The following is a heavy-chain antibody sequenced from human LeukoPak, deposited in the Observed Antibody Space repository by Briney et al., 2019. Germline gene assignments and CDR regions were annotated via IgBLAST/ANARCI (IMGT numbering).Heavy chain of an antibody. J-gene: IGHJ4*02. Sequence: ASVKVSCKASGHTFTSYYMHWVRQAPGQGLEWMGIINPSGGSTSYAQKFQGRVTMTRDTSTSTVYMELSSLRSEDTAVYYCARAPRYYDSSGYYGGNYWGQGTLVTVSS. CDR3: ARAPRYYDSSGYYGGNY. V-gene: IGHV1-46*01. CDR1: GHTFTSYY. D-gene: IGHD3-22*01. CDR2: INPSGGST.